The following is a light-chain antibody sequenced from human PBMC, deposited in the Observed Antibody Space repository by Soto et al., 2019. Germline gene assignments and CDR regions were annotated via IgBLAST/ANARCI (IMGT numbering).Light chain of an antibody. Sequence: QSVLTQPASVSGSPGQSITISCTGTSSDVGGYNYVSWYQQHPGKAPKLMIYEVSNRPSGVSNRFSGSKSGNTASLTISGLQTEDEADYYCSSYTTSSTPCVFGIGTQLTVL. CDR1: SSDVGGYNY. CDR3: SSYTTSSTPCV. J-gene: IGLJ1*01. CDR2: EVS. V-gene: IGLV2-14*01.